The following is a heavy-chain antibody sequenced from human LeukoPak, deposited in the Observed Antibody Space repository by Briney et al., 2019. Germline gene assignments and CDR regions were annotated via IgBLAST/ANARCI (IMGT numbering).Heavy chain of an antibody. Sequence: HPGGSLRLSCAASGFTFSSYAMHWVRQAPGKGLEWVAVISYDGSNKYYADSVKGRFTISRDNSKNTLYLQMNSLGAEDTAVYYCATLNRPIDYWGQGTLVTVSS. CDR1: GFTFSSYA. V-gene: IGHV3-30*01. CDR2: ISYDGSNK. D-gene: IGHD1-14*01. J-gene: IGHJ4*02. CDR3: ATLNRPIDY.